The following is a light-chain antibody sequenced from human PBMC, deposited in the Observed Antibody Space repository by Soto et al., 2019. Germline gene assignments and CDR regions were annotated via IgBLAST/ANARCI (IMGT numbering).Light chain of an antibody. Sequence: DIQRTQSPSTLSASLWDRVTVTFRASQSISIWLAWYQQKPGKAPNLVIYDASRLESGVPSRFSGSGSGTEFSLTISSPQADDFATYYCQQYSNYFRTFGQGTKVDIK. J-gene: IGKJ1*01. CDR3: QQYSNYFRT. CDR2: DAS. CDR1: QSISIW. V-gene: IGKV1-5*01.